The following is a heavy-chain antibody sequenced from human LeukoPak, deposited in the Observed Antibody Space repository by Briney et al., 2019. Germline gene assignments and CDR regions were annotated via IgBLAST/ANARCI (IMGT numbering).Heavy chain of an antibody. Sequence: GGSLRLSCAASGFTFSSYAMHWVRQAPGKGLEWVAVISYDGSNKYYADSVKGRFTISRDNSKNTLYLQMNSLRAEDTAVYYCASGRYDSSGYYFRDWGQGTLVTVSS. CDR1: GFTFSSYA. D-gene: IGHD3-22*01. CDR2: ISYDGSNK. V-gene: IGHV3-30-3*01. J-gene: IGHJ4*02. CDR3: ASGRYDSSGYYFRD.